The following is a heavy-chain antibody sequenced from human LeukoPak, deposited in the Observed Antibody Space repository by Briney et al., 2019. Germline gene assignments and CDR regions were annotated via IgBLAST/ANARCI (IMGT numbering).Heavy chain of an antibody. J-gene: IGHJ4*02. CDR2: IYNSGST. CDR3: ARNGFSSGYYYVGY. CDR1: GGSISSYY. D-gene: IGHD3-22*01. Sequence: SETLSLTCTVSGGSISSYYWSWIRQPPGKGLEWIGYIYNSGSTNYNPSLKSRVTISVDTSKNQFSLKLSPVTAADTAVYYCARNGFSSGYYYVGYWGQGTLVTVSS. V-gene: IGHV4-59*01.